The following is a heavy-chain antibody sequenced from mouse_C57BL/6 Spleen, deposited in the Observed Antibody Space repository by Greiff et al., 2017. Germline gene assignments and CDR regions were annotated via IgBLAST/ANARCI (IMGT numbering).Heavy chain of an antibody. CDR3: ARGYDYDLSYWYFDV. J-gene: IGHJ1*03. CDR2: IDPEDGET. CDR1: GFNIKDYY. Sequence: EVQLQQSGAELVKPGASVKLSCTASGFNIKDYYMHWVKQRTEQGLEWSGRIDPEDGETKYAPKFQGKATITADTSSNTAYLQLSSLTSEDTAVYYFARGYDYDLSYWYFDVWGTGTTVTVSS. D-gene: IGHD2-4*01. V-gene: IGHV14-2*01.